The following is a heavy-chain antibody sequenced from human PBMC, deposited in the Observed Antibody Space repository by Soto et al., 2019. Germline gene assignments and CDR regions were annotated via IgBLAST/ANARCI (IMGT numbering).Heavy chain of an antibody. CDR2: IYYTGSA. CDR1: GGSYSSDRYY. CDR3: ARSGYIYGSNAFDI. D-gene: IGHD5-18*01. V-gene: IGHV4-31*03. Sequence: SETLFLTCTVSGGSYSSDRYYWNWIRQHPGKGLEWIGYIYYTGSAYYNPSLKSRVTISLDTSKNQFSLKLNSVTAADTAMYYCARSGYIYGSNAFDIWGRGTLVTVSS. J-gene: IGHJ3*02.